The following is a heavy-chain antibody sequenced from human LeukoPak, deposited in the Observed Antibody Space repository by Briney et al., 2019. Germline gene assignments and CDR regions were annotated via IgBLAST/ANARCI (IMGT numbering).Heavy chain of an antibody. Sequence: SQTLSLTCVISGDSVSSNSAVWNWIRQSPSRGLEWLGKTYYRSKWYHDYSVSVKSRISIYPDTSKNQFSLKLSSVTAADTAVYYCARQPLRAVAAVNWFDPWGQGTLVTVSS. CDR3: ARQPLRAVAAVNWFDP. J-gene: IGHJ5*02. CDR1: GDSVSSNSAV. V-gene: IGHV6-1*01. D-gene: IGHD6-19*01. CDR2: TYYRSKWYH.